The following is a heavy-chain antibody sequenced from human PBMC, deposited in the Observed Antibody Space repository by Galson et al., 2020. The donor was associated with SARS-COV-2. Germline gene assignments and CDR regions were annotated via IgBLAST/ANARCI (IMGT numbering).Heavy chain of an antibody. Sequence: SETLSLTCAASGGTISTGAYYWTWIRQPPGQGLVWIGYIYNSGSTYSNPSLNSLVTISLDRTKNQFSLKLTSVTAADTAVYYCASRPYFGSGSYSFDYWGQGSLVTVSS. CDR3: ASRPYFGSGSYSFDY. J-gene: IGHJ4*02. V-gene: IGHV4-30-2*01. CDR2: IYNSGST. CDR1: GGTISTGAYY. D-gene: IGHD3-10*01.